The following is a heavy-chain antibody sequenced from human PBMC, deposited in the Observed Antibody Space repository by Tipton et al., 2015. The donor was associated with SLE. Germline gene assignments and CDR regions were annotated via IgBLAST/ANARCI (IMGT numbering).Heavy chain of an antibody. J-gene: IGHJ6*02. Sequence: TLSLTCTVSGGSISSYYWSWIRQPAGKGLEWIGRIYTSGSTNYNPSLKSRVTMSVDTSKNQFSLKLSSVTAADTAVYYCAREGAMVTGYYYGMDVWGQGTTVTVSS. D-gene: IGHD5-18*01. CDR2: IYTSGST. CDR3: AREGAMVTGYYYGMDV. V-gene: IGHV4-4*07. CDR1: GGSISSYY.